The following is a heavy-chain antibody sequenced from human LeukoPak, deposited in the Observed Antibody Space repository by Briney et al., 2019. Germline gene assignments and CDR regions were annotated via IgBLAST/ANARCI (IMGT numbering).Heavy chain of an antibody. CDR3: ARDSVVTPYYFDY. CDR2: IYYSGST. Sequence: SETLSLTCTVSGGSISSYYWNWIRQPPGKGLEWIGYIYYSGSTNYNPSLKSRVTISVDVSKNQFSLKLRSVTAADTAVYYCARDSVVTPYYFDYWGQGTLVTVSS. CDR1: GGSISSYY. V-gene: IGHV4-59*01. J-gene: IGHJ4*02. D-gene: IGHD4-23*01.